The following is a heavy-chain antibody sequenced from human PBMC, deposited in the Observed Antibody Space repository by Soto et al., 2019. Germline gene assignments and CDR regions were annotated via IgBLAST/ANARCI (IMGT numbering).Heavy chain of an antibody. V-gene: IGHV1-18*01. Sequence: QVQLGQSGAEVKKPGASVKGSCKASGYTFTSSGISWVRQSPGQGLEWIGWISAYNGNTNYAKKLQRRVTMTTDTSTRTAYMELRSLRSDDTAVYYCARDLTPPDYGGQGTLFTVSS. CDR3: ARDLTPPDY. CDR2: ISAYNGNT. J-gene: IGHJ4*02. CDR1: GYTFTSSG.